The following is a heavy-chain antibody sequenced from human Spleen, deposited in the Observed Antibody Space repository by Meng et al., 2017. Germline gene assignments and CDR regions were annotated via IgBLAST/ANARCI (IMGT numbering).Heavy chain of an antibody. CDR2: INHSGSN. CDR3: RLAYCMGDCVDY. J-gene: IGHJ4*02. CDR1: GWSFSAYD. Sequence: QVQVQQWGAGLLKPSETLSLTCAFYGWSFSAYDWSWIRQPPGKGLEWLGQINHSGSNNDNPSLKCRVTISIYTSRNQLSLKLSSVTAADTAVYYCRLAYCMGDCVDYWGQGTLVTVSS. V-gene: IGHV4-34*01. D-gene: IGHD2-21*01.